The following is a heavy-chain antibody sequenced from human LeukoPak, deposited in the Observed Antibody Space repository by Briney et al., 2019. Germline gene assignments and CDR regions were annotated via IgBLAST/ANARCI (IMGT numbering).Heavy chain of an antibody. CDR1: GFTFSTYN. CDR2: ITSSSSYA. D-gene: IGHD3-10*01. J-gene: IGHJ3*02. Sequence: GGSLRLSCEASGFTFSTYNMNWVRQAPGKRLEWVSSITSSSSYAFYADSVKGRFTISRDNSKNTLYLQMNSLRAEDTAVYYCAKDQVLWFGEGGDAFDIWGQGTMVTVSS. V-gene: IGHV3-21*04. CDR3: AKDQVLWFGEGGDAFDI.